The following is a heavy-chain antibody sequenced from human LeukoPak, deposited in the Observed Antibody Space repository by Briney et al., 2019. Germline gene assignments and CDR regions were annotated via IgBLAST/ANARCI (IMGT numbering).Heavy chain of an antibody. J-gene: IGHJ4*02. Sequence: GTSLRLSCVASGFTFNYYAIHWVRQAPGKGLEWVTVISYDGSNRYYADSVKGRFTISRDNTKNSVYLQMSSLRAEDTAVYYCAREIQVISYSGYQPGGYFDYWGQGTLVTVSS. D-gene: IGHD5-12*01. CDR3: AREIQVISYSGYQPGGYFDY. CDR2: ISYDGSNR. V-gene: IGHV3-30*04. CDR1: GFTFNYYA.